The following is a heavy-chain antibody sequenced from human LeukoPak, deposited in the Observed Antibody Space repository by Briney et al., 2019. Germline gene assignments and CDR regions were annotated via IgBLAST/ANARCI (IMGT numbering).Heavy chain of an antibody. CDR3: ARERITMVRGVISSSGY. CDR2: INPNSGGT. D-gene: IGHD3-10*01. J-gene: IGHJ4*02. V-gene: IGHV1-2*06. CDR1: GYTFTGYY. Sequence: ASVKVSCKASGYTFTGYYMHWVRQAPGQGLEWMGRINPNSGGTNCAQKFQGRVTMTRDTSISTAYMELSRLRSDDTAVYYCARERITMVRGVISSSGYWGQGTLVTVSS.